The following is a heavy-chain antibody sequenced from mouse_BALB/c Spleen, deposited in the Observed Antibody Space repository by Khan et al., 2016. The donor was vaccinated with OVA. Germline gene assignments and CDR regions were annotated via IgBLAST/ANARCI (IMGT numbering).Heavy chain of an antibody. CDR1: GFTFNTYA. CDR3: VRHGYFDY. D-gene: IGHD1-1*02. J-gene: IGHJ2*01. CDR2: IRSKSNNYAT. Sequence: EVQLVESGGGLVQPKGSLKLSCAASGFTFNTYAMNWVRQAPGKGLEWVARIRSKSNNYATYYADSVKDRFTISRDDSQSMLYLQMNNLKTEDTVMYYCVRHGYFDYWGQGTTLTVSS. V-gene: IGHV10-1*02.